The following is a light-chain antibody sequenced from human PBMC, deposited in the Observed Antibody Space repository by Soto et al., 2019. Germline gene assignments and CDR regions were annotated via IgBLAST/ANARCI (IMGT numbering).Light chain of an antibody. CDR1: SSDVGGYIL. CDR3: GSWDSSLSAYV. Sequence: QSALTQPASVSGSPGQSITISCTGTSSDVGGYILVSWYQQHPGKAPKLMIYEGSKRPSGVSNHFSGSKSGNTASLTISGLQAEDEADYYCGSWDSSLSAYVFGTGTKVTVL. V-gene: IGLV2-23*01. J-gene: IGLJ1*01. CDR2: EGS.